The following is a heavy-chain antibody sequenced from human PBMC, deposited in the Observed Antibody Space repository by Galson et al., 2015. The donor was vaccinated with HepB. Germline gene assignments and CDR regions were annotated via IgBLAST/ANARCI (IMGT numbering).Heavy chain of an antibody. CDR2: INHSGST. Sequence: SETLSLTCAVYGGSFSGYYWSWIRQPPGKGLEWIGEINHSGSTNYNPSLKSRVTISVDTSKSQFSLKLSSVTAADTAVYYCARGSPFNSIAAAGWWFDPWGQGTLVTVSS. CDR3: ARGSPFNSIAAAGWWFDP. J-gene: IGHJ5*02. CDR1: GGSFSGYY. V-gene: IGHV4-34*01. D-gene: IGHD6-13*01.